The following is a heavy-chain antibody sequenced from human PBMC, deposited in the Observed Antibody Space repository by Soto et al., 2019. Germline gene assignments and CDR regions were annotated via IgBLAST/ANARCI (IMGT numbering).Heavy chain of an antibody. J-gene: IGHJ4*02. D-gene: IGHD6-13*01. CDR2: INSDGSST. CDR3: ARPMGYSSSWSDY. Sequence: GGSLRLSCAASGFTFSSYWMHWVRQAPGKGLVWVSRINSDGSSTNYADSVKGRFTISRDNAKNTLYLQMNSLRAEDTALYYCARPMGYSSSWSDYWGQGTLVTVSS. CDR1: GFTFSSYW. V-gene: IGHV3-74*01.